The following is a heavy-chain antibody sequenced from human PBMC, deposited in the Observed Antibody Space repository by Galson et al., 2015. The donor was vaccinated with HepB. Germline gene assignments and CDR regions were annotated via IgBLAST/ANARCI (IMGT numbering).Heavy chain of an antibody. V-gene: IGHV4-59*01. Sequence: SETLSLTCTVSGGSISSYHWSWIRQPPGKGLEWIGYSGSTNYNPSLKSRVTISVDTSKNQFSLKLSSVTAADTAVYYCARDRGYDSSGYRYYFDYWG. CDR3: ARDRGYDSSGYRYYFDY. D-gene: IGHD3-22*01. CDR1: GGSISSYH. CDR2: SGST. J-gene: IGHJ4*01.